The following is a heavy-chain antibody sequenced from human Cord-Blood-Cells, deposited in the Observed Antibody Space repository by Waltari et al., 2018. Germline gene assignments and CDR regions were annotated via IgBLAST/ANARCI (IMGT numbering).Heavy chain of an antibody. CDR1: GYTFTGYY. Sequence: QVQLVQSGAEVKKPGASVKVSCKASGYTFTGYYMHWVRQAPGQGLEWMGWINPNSGGTNYAQKFQGRVTMTRDTSISTAYMELSRLRSDDTAVYYCARDQHNSSGWYWAFDIWGQGTMVTVSS. D-gene: IGHD6-19*01. V-gene: IGHV1-2*02. CDR2: INPNSGGT. J-gene: IGHJ3*02. CDR3: ARDQHNSSGWYWAFDI.